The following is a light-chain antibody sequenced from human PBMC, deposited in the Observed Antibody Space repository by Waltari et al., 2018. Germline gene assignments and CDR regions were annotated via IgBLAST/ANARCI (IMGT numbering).Light chain of an antibody. V-gene: IGLV2-23*02. Sequence: QSALTQPASVSGSPGQSITISCSGVSSDTGSDNLVSWYQQHPDRAPKLIVYETTKRPSGVSHRVSGSKSANTASLTISGLQAEDEAEYYCCSYGDTGTVIFGGGTKLTVL. J-gene: IGLJ2*01. CDR3: CSYGDTGTVI. CDR1: SSDTGSDNL. CDR2: ETT.